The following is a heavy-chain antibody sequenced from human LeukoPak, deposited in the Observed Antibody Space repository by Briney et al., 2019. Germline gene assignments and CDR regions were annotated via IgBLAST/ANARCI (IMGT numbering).Heavy chain of an antibody. CDR2: IKSKTDGGTT. V-gene: IGHV3-15*01. Sequence: GGSLRLSCAASGFTFSNAWMSWVRQAPGKGLEWVGRIKSKTDGGTTDYAAPVKGRFTISRDDSKNTLYLQVNSLKTEDTAVYYCTTDYKGDVGGVVDIWGQGTMVTVSS. CDR1: GFTFSNAW. J-gene: IGHJ3*02. CDR3: TTDYKGDVGGVVDI. D-gene: IGHD3-10*01.